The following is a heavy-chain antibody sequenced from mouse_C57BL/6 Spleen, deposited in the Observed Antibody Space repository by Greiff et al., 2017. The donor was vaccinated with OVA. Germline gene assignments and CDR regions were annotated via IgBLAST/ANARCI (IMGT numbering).Heavy chain of an antibody. CDR2: IYPGSGNT. D-gene: IGHD2-2*01. Sequence: VKLQESGPELVKPGASVKISCKASGYSFTSYYIHWVKQRPGQGLEWIGWIYPGSGNTKYNEKFKGKATLTADTSSSTAYMQLSSLTSEDSAVYYCARLSSIYYGYDGDYWGQGTTLTVSS. CDR1: GYSFTSYY. CDR3: ARLSSIYYGYDGDY. J-gene: IGHJ2*01. V-gene: IGHV1-66*01.